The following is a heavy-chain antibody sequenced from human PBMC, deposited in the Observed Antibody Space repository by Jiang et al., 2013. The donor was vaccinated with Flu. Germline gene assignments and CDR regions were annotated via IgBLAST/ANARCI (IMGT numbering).Heavy chain of an antibody. D-gene: IGHD3-22*01. CDR2: IYYSGST. CDR1: GGSISSSSYY. J-gene: IGHJ4*02. Sequence: GSGLVKPSETLSLTCTVSGGSISSSSYYWGWIRQPPGKGLEWIGSIYYSGSTYYNPSLKSRVTISVDTSKNQFSLKLSSVTAADTAVYYCARLKPYYYDSSGYLGNDYWGQGTLVTV. CDR3: ARLKPYYYDSSGYLGNDY. V-gene: IGHV4-39*01.